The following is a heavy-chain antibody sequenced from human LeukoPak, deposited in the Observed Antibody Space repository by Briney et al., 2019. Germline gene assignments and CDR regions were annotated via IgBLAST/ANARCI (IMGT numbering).Heavy chain of an antibody. V-gene: IGHV4-39*07. CDR2: IYYSGST. CDR3: ARGRAYYYVNY. Sequence: SETLSLTCTVSGGSMITGGYYWGWIRQPPGKGLEWIGSIYYSGSTYYNPSLKSRVTISVDTSKNQFSLKLSSVTAADTAVYYCARGRAYYYVNYWGQGTLVTVSS. D-gene: IGHD3-22*01. CDR1: GGSMITGGYY. J-gene: IGHJ4*02.